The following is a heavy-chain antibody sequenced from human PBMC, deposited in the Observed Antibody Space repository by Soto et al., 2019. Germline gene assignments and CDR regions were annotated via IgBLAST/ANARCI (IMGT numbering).Heavy chain of an antibody. CDR3: TKDRVHDRSGYFPLDS. CDR2: ISTNNSYI. V-gene: IGHV3-21*01. CDR1: GFRFSTYS. J-gene: IGHJ4*02. D-gene: IGHD3-22*01. Sequence: EVQLVESGGGLVKPGGSLRLSCAASGFRFSTYSMNWVRQAPGKGLEWVASISTNNSYIYYADSVRGRFTISRDNAKNSRFLQMTSLSAEDTSVYYCTKDRVHDRSGYFPLDSWGQGPRVTVSS.